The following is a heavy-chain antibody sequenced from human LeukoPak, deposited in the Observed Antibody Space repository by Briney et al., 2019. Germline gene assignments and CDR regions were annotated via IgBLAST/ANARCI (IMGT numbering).Heavy chain of an antibody. J-gene: IGHJ5*02. Sequence: PGGSLRLSCAASGFTFSSYAMHWVRQAPGKGLEWVAVISYDGSNKYYADSVKGRFTISRDNSKNTLYLQMNSLRAEDTAVYYCARDFVAVAGTGNWFDPWGQGTLVTVSS. D-gene: IGHD6-19*01. CDR3: ARDFVAVAGTGNWFDP. CDR2: ISYDGSNK. V-gene: IGHV3-30-3*01. CDR1: GFTFSSYA.